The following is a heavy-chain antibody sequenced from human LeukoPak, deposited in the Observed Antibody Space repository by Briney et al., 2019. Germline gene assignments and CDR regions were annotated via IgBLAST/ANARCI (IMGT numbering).Heavy chain of an antibody. V-gene: IGHV3-33*01. Sequence: GGSLRLSCAASGFTFSSYGMHWVRQASGKGLEWVAIIWYDGSNKFYADSVKGRFTISRDNSKNTLYLQMNSLRAEDTAVYYCARAQSLTRETGPTPDYWGQGSLVTVPS. CDR2: IWYDGSNK. J-gene: IGHJ4*02. CDR1: GFTFSSYG. CDR3: ARAQSLTRETGPTPDY. D-gene: IGHD1-14*01.